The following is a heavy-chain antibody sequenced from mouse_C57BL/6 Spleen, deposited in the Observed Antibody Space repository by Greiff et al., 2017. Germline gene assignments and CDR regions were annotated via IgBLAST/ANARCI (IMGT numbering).Heavy chain of an antibody. V-gene: IGHV1-69*01. Sequence: QVQLQQPGAELVMPGASVKLSCKASGYTFTSYWMHWVKQRPGQGLEWIGEIDPSDSYTNYNQKFKGKSTLTVDKSSITAYMQLSSLTSEDSAVYYCARRAFIRDYAMDYWGQGTSVTVSS. CDR2: IDPSDSYT. D-gene: IGHD1-2*01. J-gene: IGHJ4*01. CDR1: GYTFTSYW. CDR3: ARRAFIRDYAMDY.